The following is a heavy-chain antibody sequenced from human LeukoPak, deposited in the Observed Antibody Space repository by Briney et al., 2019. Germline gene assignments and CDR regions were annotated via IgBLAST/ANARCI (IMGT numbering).Heavy chain of an antibody. D-gene: IGHD3-22*01. CDR3: ARHDDSSGYYIPGFDY. CDR2: IYYSGST. Sequence: SETLSLTCTVSGGSISSYYWSWIRQPPGKGLEWIGYIYYSGSTNYNPSLKSRVTISVDTSKNQFSLKLSSVTAADTAVYYGARHDDSSGYYIPGFDYWGQGTLVTVSS. J-gene: IGHJ4*02. V-gene: IGHV4-59*08. CDR1: GGSISSYY.